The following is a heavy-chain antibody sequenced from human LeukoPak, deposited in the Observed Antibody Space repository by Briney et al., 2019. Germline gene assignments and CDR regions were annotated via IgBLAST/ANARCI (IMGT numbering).Heavy chain of an antibody. D-gene: IGHD3-16*02. CDR2: MWYDGDNK. V-gene: IGHV3-33*01. Sequence: GGSLRLSCAASGFTFSNHGMHWVRQAPGKGLEWVAVMWYDGDNKLYADSVKGRFTISRDNSKNTLYLEMNSLGAEDTAVYHCARDVEVGKSYLDYWGQGTLVTVSS. J-gene: IGHJ4*02. CDR1: GFTFSNHG. CDR3: ARDVEVGKSYLDY.